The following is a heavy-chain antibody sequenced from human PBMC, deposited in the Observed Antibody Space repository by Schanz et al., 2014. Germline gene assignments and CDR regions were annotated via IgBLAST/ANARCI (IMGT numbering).Heavy chain of an antibody. CDR3: ASGVHVSSLQKGLQF. Sequence: DVQLLESGGGLVQPGGSLRLSCAASGFTVSSNHMSWVRQAPGKGLEWLSYIATSSSTRHYADSVKGRVTISRDNAKNSVSLQMRRLRVEDTAVYYCASGVHVSSLQKGLQFWGRGTLVIVSS. CDR1: GFTVSSNH. J-gene: IGHJ1*01. CDR2: IATSSSTR. V-gene: IGHV3-48*01. D-gene: IGHD3-10*01.